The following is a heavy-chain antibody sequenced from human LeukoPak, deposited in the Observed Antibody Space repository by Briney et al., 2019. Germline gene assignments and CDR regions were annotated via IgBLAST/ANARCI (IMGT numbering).Heavy chain of an antibody. J-gene: IGHJ4*02. CDR2: IKEDGSAE. CDR3: ATSYDSSGCE. CDR1: GFTFSRYW. D-gene: IGHD3-22*01. V-gene: IGHV3-7*01. Sequence: PGGSLRLSCAASGFTFSRYWMSWVRQAPGKGLEWVANIKEDGSAEYYVDSVKGRFTISRDNAKNSVYLQMNSLRAEDTAVYYCATSYDSSGCEWGQGTLVTVSS.